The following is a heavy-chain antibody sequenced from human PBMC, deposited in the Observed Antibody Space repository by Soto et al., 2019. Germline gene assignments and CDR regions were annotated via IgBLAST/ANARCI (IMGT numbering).Heavy chain of an antibody. CDR3: ARDQGAYYYDSSGSHQPHGYYYGMDV. Sequence: GGALRVSCSASGFTFSSYGMHWVRQAPGKGLEWVAVIWYDGSNKYYADSVKGRFTISRDNSKNTLYLQMNSLRAEDTAVYYCARDQGAYYYDSSGSHQPHGYYYGMDVWGQGTTVTVSS. J-gene: IGHJ6*02. D-gene: IGHD3-22*01. V-gene: IGHV3-33*01. CDR2: IWYDGSNK. CDR1: GFTFSSYG.